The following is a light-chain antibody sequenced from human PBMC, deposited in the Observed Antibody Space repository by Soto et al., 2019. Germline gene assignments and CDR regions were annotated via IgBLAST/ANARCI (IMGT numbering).Light chain of an antibody. CDR3: QTWGTGIEV. Sequence: QPVLTQSPSASASLGASVKLTCTLSSGHSTYTIAWHQQQPDKGPRYLMKLKSDGSHTKGDGIPDRFSGSSSGAERSLTISSLQSEDEADYYCQTWGTGIEVFGGGTQLTVL. CDR2: LKSDGSH. J-gene: IGLJ3*02. CDR1: SGHSTYT. V-gene: IGLV4-69*01.